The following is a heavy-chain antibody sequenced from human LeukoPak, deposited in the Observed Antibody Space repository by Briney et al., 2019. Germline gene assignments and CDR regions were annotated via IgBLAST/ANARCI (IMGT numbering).Heavy chain of an antibody. Sequence: SETLSLTCAVYGGSFSGYYWSWIRQRLGKGLEWIGEINDSGSTNYNPSLKSRVTISGDTSKNQFSLKLSSVTAADPAVYYCARNSGSYYVNSYFDYWGQGTLVTVSS. CDR2: INDSGST. J-gene: IGHJ4*02. D-gene: IGHD1-26*01. CDR1: GGSFSGYY. CDR3: ARNSGSYYVNSYFDY. V-gene: IGHV4-34*01.